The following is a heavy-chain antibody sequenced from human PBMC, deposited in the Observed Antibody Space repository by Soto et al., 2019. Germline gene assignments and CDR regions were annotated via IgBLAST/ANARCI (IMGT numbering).Heavy chain of an antibody. CDR2: ISDSGSIV. Sequence: PGGSLRLSCAASGFSFSTYYMSWIRQAPGRGLEWVSYISDSGSIVYLADSVKGRFTISRDNAKNSLYLQMNSLRTEDTAVYYCYATAIVASDCWGQGTPVTVSS. J-gene: IGHJ4*02. D-gene: IGHD5-12*01. V-gene: IGHV3-11*01. CDR3: YATAIVASDC. CDR1: GFSFSTYY.